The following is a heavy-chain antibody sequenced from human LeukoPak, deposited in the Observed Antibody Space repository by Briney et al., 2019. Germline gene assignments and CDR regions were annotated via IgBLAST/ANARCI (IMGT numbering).Heavy chain of an antibody. CDR2: VNTQGTYT. CDR3: VIDLGDYNDF. D-gene: IGHD3-16*01. Sequence: PGGSLRLSCAVSGITFSSYWMHWVRQDPGRGLLWVSRVNTQGTYTSYADSVKGRFTISRDNAKNTLYLQMSSLSADDTAVYYCVIDLGDYNDFWGQGTLVTVSS. J-gene: IGHJ4*02. CDR1: GITFSSYW. V-gene: IGHV3-74*01.